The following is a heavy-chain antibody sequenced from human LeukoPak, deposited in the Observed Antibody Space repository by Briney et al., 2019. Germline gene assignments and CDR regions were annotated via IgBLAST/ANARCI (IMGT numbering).Heavy chain of an antibody. Sequence: ASVKVSCKASGYTFTSYGISWVRQAPGQGLEWMGWISAYNGNTNYAQKLQGRVTMTTDTSTSTAYMELRSLRSDDTAVYYCARVDPGSNTAMVSFDYWGQRTLVTVSS. CDR3: ARVDPGSNTAMVSFDY. J-gene: IGHJ4*02. D-gene: IGHD5-18*01. CDR1: GYTFTSYG. V-gene: IGHV1-18*01. CDR2: ISAYNGNT.